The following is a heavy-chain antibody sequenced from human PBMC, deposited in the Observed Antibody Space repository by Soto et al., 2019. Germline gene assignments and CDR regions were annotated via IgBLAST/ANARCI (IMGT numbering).Heavy chain of an antibody. Sequence: VQLVESGGGLVKPGGSLRLSCAASGFTFSSYSMNWVRQAPGKGLEWVSSISSSSSYIYYADSVKGRFTISRDNAKNSLYLQMNSLRAEDTAVYYCARAAIRDIVVVVAATPNYYYYGMDVWGQGTTVTVSS. D-gene: IGHD2-15*01. V-gene: IGHV3-21*01. J-gene: IGHJ6*02. CDR3: ARAAIRDIVVVVAATPNYYYYGMDV. CDR1: GFTFSSYS. CDR2: ISSSSSYI.